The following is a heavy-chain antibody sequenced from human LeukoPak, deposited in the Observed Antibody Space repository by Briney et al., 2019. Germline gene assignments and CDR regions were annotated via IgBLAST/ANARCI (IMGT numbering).Heavy chain of an antibody. CDR3: ARADGDIVLMVYEGGWYFDY. D-gene: IGHD2-8*01. CDR2: IIPIFDTA. CDR1: GGTFSSYA. J-gene: IGHJ4*02. Sequence: GASVKVSCKASGGTFSSYAISWVRQAPGQGLEWMGGIIPIFDTANYAQKFQGRVTLTADKSTNTAYMELSSLRSDDTAVYYCARADGDIVLMVYEGGWYFDYWAREPWSPSPQ. V-gene: IGHV1-69*06.